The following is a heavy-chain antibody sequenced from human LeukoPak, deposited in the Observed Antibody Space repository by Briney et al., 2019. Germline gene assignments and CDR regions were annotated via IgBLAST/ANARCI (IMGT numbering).Heavy chain of an antibody. J-gene: IGHJ4*02. CDR1: GFTFSSRDW. V-gene: IGHV3-7*01. CDR3: ARRDSSGWSYS. D-gene: IGHD6-19*01. Sequence: GGSLRLSCVASGFTFSSRDWMTWVRPAPGKGLEWVANIKQDGSEKYYVDSVKGRFTISRDNAKNSLYLQMNSLRAEDTAVYYCARRDSSGWSYSWGQGTLVTVSS. CDR2: IKQDGSEK.